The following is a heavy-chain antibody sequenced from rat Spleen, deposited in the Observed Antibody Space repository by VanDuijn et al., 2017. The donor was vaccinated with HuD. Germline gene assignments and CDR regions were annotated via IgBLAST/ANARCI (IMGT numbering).Heavy chain of an antibody. CDR1: DYSITSNY. CDR3: ARRRGQVYNNYFDY. CDR2: ISYSGST. V-gene: IGHV3-1*01. J-gene: IGHJ2*01. D-gene: IGHD1-10*01. Sequence: EVQLQESGPDLVKPSQSLSLTCSVTDYSITSNYWGWIRKFPGNKMEWMGYISYSGSTSYNPSLKSRISITRDTSKNQFFLQLNSVTTEDTATYYCARRRGQVYNNYFDYWGQGVMVTVSS.